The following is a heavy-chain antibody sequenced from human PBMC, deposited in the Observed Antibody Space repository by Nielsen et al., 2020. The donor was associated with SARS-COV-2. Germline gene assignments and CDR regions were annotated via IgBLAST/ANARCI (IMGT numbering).Heavy chain of an antibody. D-gene: IGHD6-13*01. V-gene: IGHV3-11*03. CDR3: AGTIAAAGPIDY. CDR2: ISSSSSYT. Sequence: WIRQPPGKGLEWVSYISSSSSYTNYADSVKGRFTISRDNAKNSLYLQMNSLRAEDTAVYYCAGTIAAAGPIDYWGQGTLVTVSS. J-gene: IGHJ4*02.